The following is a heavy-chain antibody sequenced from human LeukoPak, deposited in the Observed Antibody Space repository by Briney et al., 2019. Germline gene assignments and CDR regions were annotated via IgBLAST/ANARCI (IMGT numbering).Heavy chain of an antibody. J-gene: IGHJ6*03. CDR2: ISGSGGST. CDR3: AKGRGLELLYYYYMDV. V-gene: IGHV3-23*01. Sequence: GGSLRLSCAASGFIFSSYWMSWVRQAPGKGLEWVPAISGSGGSTYYADCVKGRFTISRHNSENTVSVQVNSVRRGDTSVYYCAKGRGLELLYYYYMDVWGKGNTVTVSS. D-gene: IGHD1-7*01. CDR1: GFIFSSYW.